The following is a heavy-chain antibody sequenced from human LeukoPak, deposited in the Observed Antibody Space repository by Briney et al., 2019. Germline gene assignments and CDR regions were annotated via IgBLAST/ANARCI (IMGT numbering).Heavy chain of an antibody. V-gene: IGHV1-46*01. CDR2: INPSGGST. CDR3: ARAQGETTMGIGY. D-gene: IGHD5-18*01. J-gene: IGHJ4*02. Sequence: PWASVKVSCKASGYTFTSYAMNWVRQAPGQGLEWMGIINPSGGSTSYAQKFQGRVTMTRDTSTSTVYMELSSLRSEDTAVFYCARAQGETTMGIGYWGQGTLVTVSS. CDR1: GYTFTSYA.